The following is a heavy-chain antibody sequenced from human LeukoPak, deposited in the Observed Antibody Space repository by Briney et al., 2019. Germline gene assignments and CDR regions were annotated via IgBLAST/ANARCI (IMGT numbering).Heavy chain of an antibody. J-gene: IGHJ6*03. V-gene: IGHV4-38-2*01. CDR2: IYHSGST. CDR3: AKTRNTIFGVVNLRYMDV. Sequence: PSETLSLTCAVSGYSISSGYYWGWIRQPPGKGLEWIGSIYHSGSTYYNPSLKSRVTISVDTSKNQFSLKLSSVTAADTAVYYCAKTRNTIFGVVNLRYMDVWGKGTTVTVSS. D-gene: IGHD3-3*01. CDR1: GYSISSGYY.